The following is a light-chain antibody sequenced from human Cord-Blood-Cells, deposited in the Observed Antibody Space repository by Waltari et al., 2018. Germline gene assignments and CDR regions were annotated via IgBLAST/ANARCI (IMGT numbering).Light chain of an antibody. CDR2: DVS. V-gene: IGLV2-14*01. J-gene: IGLJ3*02. Sequence: QSALTHPASVSGSPGQSFTISCTRTSSDVGGYNYVSWYQQHPGKAPKLMIYDVSKRPSGVSNRFSGSKSGNTASLTISGLQAEDEADYYCSSYTNSSTFGVFGGGTKLTVL. CDR1: SSDVGGYNY. CDR3: SSYTNSSTFGV.